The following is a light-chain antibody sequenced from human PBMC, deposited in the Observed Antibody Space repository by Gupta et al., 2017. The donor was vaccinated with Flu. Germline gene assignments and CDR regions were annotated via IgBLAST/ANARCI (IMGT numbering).Light chain of an antibody. J-gene: IGLJ3*02. V-gene: IGLV1-47*01. CDR1: SSNIGSNY. CDR3: AASADSLSGWV. Sequence: QSVLTQPPSASGTPGQRVTISCSGSSSNIGSNYVYWYQQLPGTAPKLLIYRNNQRPSGVPDRFSGSKSGTSASPAISGLRSEDEADYYCAASADSLSGWVFGGGTKLTVL. CDR2: RNN.